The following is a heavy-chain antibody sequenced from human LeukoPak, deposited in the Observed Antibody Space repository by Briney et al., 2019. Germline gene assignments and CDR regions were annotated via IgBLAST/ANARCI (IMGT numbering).Heavy chain of an antibody. J-gene: IGHJ4*02. CDR2: IKQDGSEK. CDR1: GFTFSSYC. CDR3: ASFDY. Sequence: GGPLRLSCATSGFTFSSYCMSWVRQCPGKGLEWVANIKQDGSEKYYVDSVKGRFTISRDNAKNSLYLQMNSLRAEDTAVYYCASFDYWGQGTLVTVSS. V-gene: IGHV3-7*02.